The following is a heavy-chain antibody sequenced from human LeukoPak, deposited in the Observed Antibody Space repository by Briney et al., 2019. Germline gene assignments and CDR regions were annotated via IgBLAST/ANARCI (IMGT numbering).Heavy chain of an antibody. Sequence: PSETLPLTCTVSGGSISSGSYYWSWIRQPAGKGLEWIGRIYTSGSTNYNPSLKSRVTISVDTSKNQFSLKLSSVTAADTAVYYCARHWGYDFWSGYSPWGQGTLVTVSS. V-gene: IGHV4-61*02. J-gene: IGHJ5*02. CDR1: GGSISSGSYY. CDR3: ARHWGYDFWSGYSP. D-gene: IGHD3-3*01. CDR2: IYTSGST.